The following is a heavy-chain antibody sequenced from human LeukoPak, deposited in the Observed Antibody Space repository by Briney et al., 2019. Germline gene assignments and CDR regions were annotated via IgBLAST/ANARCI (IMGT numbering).Heavy chain of an antibody. D-gene: IGHD1-1*01. CDR3: ATARSTTEPNWFDP. CDR2: ISPDGSST. Sequence: GGSLRLSCAASGVTFSNYWLHWVRHAPGKGLVWVSRISPDGSSTTYADSVKGRFTISRDNAKNTLHLQMNRLRAEDTAVYFCATARSTTEPNWFDPWGLGTLVTVSS. V-gene: IGHV3-74*01. CDR1: GVTFSNYW. J-gene: IGHJ5*02.